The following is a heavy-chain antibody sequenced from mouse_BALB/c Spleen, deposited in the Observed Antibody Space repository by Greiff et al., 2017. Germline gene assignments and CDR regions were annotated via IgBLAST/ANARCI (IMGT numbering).Heavy chain of an antibody. CDR3: ARSAPDAMDY. Sequence: DVHLVESGGGLVKPGGSLKLSCAASGFTFSSYAMSWVRQTPEKRLEWVASISSGGSTYYPDSVKGRFTISRDNARNILYLQMSSLRSEDTAMYYCARSAPDAMDYWGQGTSVTVSS. CDR2: ISSGGST. V-gene: IGHV5-6-5*01. J-gene: IGHJ4*01. CDR1: GFTFSSYA.